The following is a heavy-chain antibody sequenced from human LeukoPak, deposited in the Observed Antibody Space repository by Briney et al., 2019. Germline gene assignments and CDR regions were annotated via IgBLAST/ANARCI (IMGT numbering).Heavy chain of an antibody. CDR3: ARFGTSSSRFFDQ. CDR1: GGSISNYY. J-gene: IGHJ4*02. D-gene: IGHD6-6*01. CDR2: IYYSGST. Sequence: PSETLSLTCTVSGGSISNYYWSWVRQPPGKGLEWIGYIYYSGSTNYNPSLRSRVTISVDTSKSQFSLNLRFVTAADTAVYYCARFGTSSSRFFDQWGQGTLVTVSS. V-gene: IGHV4-59*08.